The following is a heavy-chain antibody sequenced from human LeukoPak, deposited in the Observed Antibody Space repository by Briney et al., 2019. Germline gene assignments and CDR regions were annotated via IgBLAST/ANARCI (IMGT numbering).Heavy chain of an antibody. CDR3: ATAPVLRGEGGEHYKYGMDV. CDR1: GDSISNSSFY. V-gene: IGHV4-39*07. Sequence: SETLSLTCTVSGDSISNSSFYWGWIRQSPGKGLEWIGSFHSSGGTYYNPSLKSRVTISADTFKNHFSLKLTSVTAADTAVYYCATAPVLRGEGGEHYKYGMDVWGQGTTVIVSS. D-gene: IGHD2-8*02. CDR2: FHSSGGT. J-gene: IGHJ6*02.